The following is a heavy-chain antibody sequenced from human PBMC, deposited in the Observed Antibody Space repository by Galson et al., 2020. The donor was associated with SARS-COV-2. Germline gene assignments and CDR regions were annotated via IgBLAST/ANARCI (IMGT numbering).Heavy chain of an antibody. D-gene: IGHD3-22*01. CDR3: ARGLLQTTMVIVVYTSASFYFDT. CDR1: GGSFSGHY. Sequence: SETLSLRCAVYGGSFSGHYWSWIRQSPGTGLEWIGEITQRGSVNYTPSLKSRVTISADTSKNQFSLELRSVTAADTAIYYCARGLLQTTMVIVVYTSASFYFDTWGQGTLVSVSS. V-gene: IGHV4-34*01. J-gene: IGHJ4*02. CDR2: ITQRGSV.